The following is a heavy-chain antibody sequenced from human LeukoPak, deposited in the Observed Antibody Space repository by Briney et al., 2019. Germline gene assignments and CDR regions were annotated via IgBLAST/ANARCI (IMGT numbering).Heavy chain of an antibody. V-gene: IGHV3-20*01. CDR1: GSTFDDYG. Sequence: GGSLRLSCAVSGSTFDDYGMSWVRQAPGKGLEWVAGINWNGGSTAYADSVKGRFTISRDNAKNSLYLQMNSLRVEDTALYHCARGVYSNADYFDYRGQGTLVTVSS. CDR2: INWNGGST. J-gene: IGHJ4*02. D-gene: IGHD4-11*01. CDR3: ARGVYSNADYFDY.